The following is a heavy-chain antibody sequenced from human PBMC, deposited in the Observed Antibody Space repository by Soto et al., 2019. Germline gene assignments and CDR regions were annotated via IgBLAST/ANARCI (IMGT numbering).Heavy chain of an antibody. D-gene: IGHD1-26*01. V-gene: IGHV3-30*18. J-gene: IGHJ6*02. CDR2: ISYDGSNK. CDR3: AKGGRGSLYYYYGMDV. CDR1: GFSFSSYG. Sequence: GGSLRLSCAASGFSFSSYGMHWVRQAPGKGLEWVAVISYDGSNKYYADSVKGRFTISRDNSKNTLYLQMNSLRAEDTAVYYCAKGGRGSLYYYYGMDVWGQGTTVTVSS.